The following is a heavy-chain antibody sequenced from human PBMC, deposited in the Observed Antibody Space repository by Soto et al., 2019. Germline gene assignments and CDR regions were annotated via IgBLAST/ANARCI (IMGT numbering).Heavy chain of an antibody. J-gene: IGHJ6*02. Sequence: GGSLRLSCAASGFTFSSYSMNWVRQAPGKGLEWVSSISSSSSYIYYADSVKGRFTISRDNAKNSLYLQMNSLRVEDTAVYYCARGNYDFWSGYSIYYYYGMDVWGQGTTVTVS. D-gene: IGHD3-3*01. CDR2: ISSSSSYI. CDR1: GFTFSSYS. CDR3: ARGNYDFWSGYSIYYYYGMDV. V-gene: IGHV3-21*01.